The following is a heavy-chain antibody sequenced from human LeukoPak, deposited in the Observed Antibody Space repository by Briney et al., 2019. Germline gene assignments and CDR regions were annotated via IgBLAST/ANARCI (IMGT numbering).Heavy chain of an antibody. CDR2: INHSGST. J-gene: IGHJ4*02. CDR3: ARGGVGAILVRH. V-gene: IGHV4-34*01. Sequence: SETLSLTCVVYGGSFSGYYWSWIRQPPGKGLEWIGEINHSGSTNYNPSLKSRVTISVDTSKNQFSLKLSSVTAADTAVYYCARGGVGAILVRHWGQGTLVTVSS. CDR1: GGSFSGYY. D-gene: IGHD1-26*01.